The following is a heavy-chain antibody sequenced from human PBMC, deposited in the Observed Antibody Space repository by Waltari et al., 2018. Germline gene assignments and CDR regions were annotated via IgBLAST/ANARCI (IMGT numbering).Heavy chain of an antibody. CDR3: AKDRPPYGDWSFFDY. V-gene: IGHV3-30*02. CDR2: IRYDGSNK. J-gene: IGHJ4*02. CDR1: GFTFSRYG. D-gene: IGHD4-17*01. Sequence: QVQLVESGGGVVQPGGSLRLSCAASGFTFSRYGRPWVPQATGKGLEWVAFIRYDGSNKYYADSVKGRFTISRDNSKNTLYLQMNSLRAEDTAVYYCAKDRPPYGDWSFFDYWGQGTLVTVSS.